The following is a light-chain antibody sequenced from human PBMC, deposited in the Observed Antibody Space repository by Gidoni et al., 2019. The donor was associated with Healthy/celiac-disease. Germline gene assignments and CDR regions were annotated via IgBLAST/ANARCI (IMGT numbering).Light chain of an antibody. CDR1: KLGDNY. CDR2: QDS. Sequence: SYELTQPPSVSVSPGQTASITCSGDKLGDNYACWYQQKPGQSPVLVIYQDSKRLSGIPERFSGSNSGNTATLTIIGTQAMDEADYYCQAWDSSTVVFGGGTKLTVL. CDR3: QAWDSSTVV. V-gene: IGLV3-1*01. J-gene: IGLJ2*01.